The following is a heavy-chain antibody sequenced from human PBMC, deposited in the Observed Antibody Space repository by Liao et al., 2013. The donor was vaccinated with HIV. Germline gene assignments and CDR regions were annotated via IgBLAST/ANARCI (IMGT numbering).Heavy chain of an antibody. D-gene: IGHD1-26*01. Sequence: QVQLQESGPGLVKPSETLSLTCTVSGASISSYYWSWIRQAAGKGLEWIGHMYTGGNTNYNPSLKSRVTMSVDTSKNQFSLKLSSVTAADTGLYYCARGGVVGWVEYYFDSWGRGNPSVTVSS. V-gene: IGHV4-4*07. CDR3: ARGGVVGWVEYYFDS. J-gene: IGHJ4*02. CDR1: GASISSYY. CDR2: MYTGGNT.